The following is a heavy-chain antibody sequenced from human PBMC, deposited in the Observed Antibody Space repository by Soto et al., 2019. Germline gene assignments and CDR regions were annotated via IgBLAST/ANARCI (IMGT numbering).Heavy chain of an antibody. V-gene: IGHV4-31*03. CDR1: GGSISSGDYY. J-gene: IGHJ5*02. CDR2: IYYSGST. CDR3: ARVGATGKQAYNWFDP. D-gene: IGHD1-26*01. Sequence: SETLSLTCTVSGGSISSGDYYWSWIRQHPGKGLEWIGYIYYSGSTYYNPSLKSRVTISVDTSKNQFSLKLSSVTAADTAVYYCARVGATGKQAYNWFDPWGQGTLVTVSS.